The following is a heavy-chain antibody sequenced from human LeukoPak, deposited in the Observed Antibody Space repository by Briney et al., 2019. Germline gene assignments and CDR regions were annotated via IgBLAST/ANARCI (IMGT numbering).Heavy chain of an antibody. D-gene: IGHD3-22*01. CDR3: AKAMIVVVITGYYFDY. V-gene: IGHV3-23*01. CDR2: ISGSGGST. Sequence: GGSLRLSCAASGFTFSSYAMSWVRQAPGKGLEWVSAISGSGGSTYYADSVKGRFTISRDNSKNTLYLQMNSLRAEDTAVYYCAKAMIVVVITGYYFDYWGQGTLVIVSS. J-gene: IGHJ4*02. CDR1: GFTFSSYA.